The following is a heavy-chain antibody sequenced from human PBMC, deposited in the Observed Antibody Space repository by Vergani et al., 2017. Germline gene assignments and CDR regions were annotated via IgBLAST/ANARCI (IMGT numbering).Heavy chain of an antibody. Sequence: EGQLVESGGDWVQRGGSLRLSCAASGFIFSSCWMSWVRQAPGQGLELVANVNQDGSEKYYVDSVRGRFTISRDNAKNSIYLQMNSLRAEDTAVYFCVRVPLIRRGSGNYGINNYHGMDVWGQGTTVIVSS. CDR1: GFIFSSCW. V-gene: IGHV3-7*01. CDR2: VNQDGSEK. CDR3: VRVPLIRRGSGNYGINNYHGMDV. J-gene: IGHJ6*02. D-gene: IGHD3-10*01.